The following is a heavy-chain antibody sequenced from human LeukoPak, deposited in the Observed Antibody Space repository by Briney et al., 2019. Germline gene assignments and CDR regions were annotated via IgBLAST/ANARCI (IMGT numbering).Heavy chain of an antibody. J-gene: IGHJ6*03. CDR2: ISSSSSYI. CDR1: GFTFSSYG. D-gene: IGHD2-2*01. CDR3: ARFGIVVVPAAPYMDV. V-gene: IGHV3-21*01. Sequence: GGSLRLSCAASGFTFSSYGMHWVRQAPGKGLEWVSSISSSSSYIYYAGSVKGRFTISRDNAKNSLYLQMNSLRAEDTAVYYCARFGIVVVPAAPYMDVWGKGTTVTVSS.